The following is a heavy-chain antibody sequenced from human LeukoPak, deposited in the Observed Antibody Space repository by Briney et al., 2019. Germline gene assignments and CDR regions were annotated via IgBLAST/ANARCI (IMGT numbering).Heavy chain of an antibody. CDR3: ARSELHRMASNTEYFQH. D-gene: IGHD5-24*01. J-gene: IGHJ1*01. CDR2: TRYDGSNK. V-gene: IGHV3-30*02. CDR1: GFTSSTYG. Sequence: GGSLRLSCAASGFTSSTYGMHWVRQAPGKGLEWVAFTRYDGSNKYYADSVKGRFTISRDNSKNTLYLQMNSLRAEDTAVYYCARSELHRMASNTEYFQHWGQGTLVTVSS.